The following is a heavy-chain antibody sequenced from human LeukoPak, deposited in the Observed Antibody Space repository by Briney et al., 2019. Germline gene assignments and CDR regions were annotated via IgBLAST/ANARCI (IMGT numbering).Heavy chain of an antibody. Sequence: GGSLRLSCAASGFTFSSYWMSWVRQAPGKGLEWVANIKQDGSEKYYVDSVKGRFTISRDNAKNSLYLQLNSLRAEDTAVYYCAKDRDVWGSLLDYWGQGTLLTVSS. CDR1: GFTFSSYW. J-gene: IGHJ4*02. D-gene: IGHD3-16*01. CDR2: IKQDGSEK. CDR3: AKDRDVWGSLLDY. V-gene: IGHV3-7*03.